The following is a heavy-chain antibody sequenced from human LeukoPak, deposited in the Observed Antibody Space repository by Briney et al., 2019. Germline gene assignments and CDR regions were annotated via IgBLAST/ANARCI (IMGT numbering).Heavy chain of an antibody. CDR1: GFIFNDYY. V-gene: IGHV3-11*01. CDR2: ISGNARDT. D-gene: IGHD3-16*01. CDR3: ARDRIGFGAFDV. Sequence: PGGSLRLSCAASGFIFNDYYMTWIRQAPGKGLEWVSYISGNARDTYYADSVKGRFTHSRDNTKNSLYLHMNSLGAEDTAVYYCARDRIGFGAFDVWGQGTMVTVSS. J-gene: IGHJ3*01.